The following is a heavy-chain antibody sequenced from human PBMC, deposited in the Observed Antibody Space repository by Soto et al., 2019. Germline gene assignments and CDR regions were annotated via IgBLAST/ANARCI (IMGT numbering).Heavy chain of an antibody. CDR3: ARHPVPAAMIWFDP. D-gene: IGHD2-2*01. J-gene: IGHJ5*02. V-gene: IGHV4-59*08. Sequence: SETLSLTCTVSGGSISSYYWSWIRQPPGKGLEWIGYIYYSGSTNYNPSLKSRVTISVDTSKNQFSLKLSSVTAADTAVYYCARHPVPAAMIWFDPWGQGTLVTVSS. CDR2: IYYSGST. CDR1: GGSISSYY.